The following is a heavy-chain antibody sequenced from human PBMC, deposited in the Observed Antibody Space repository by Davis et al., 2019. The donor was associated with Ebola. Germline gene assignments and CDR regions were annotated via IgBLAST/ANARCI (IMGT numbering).Heavy chain of an antibody. CDR2: IYYSGST. CDR3: ARGRSGYSGYGAGYFDY. CDR1: GGSISSHY. V-gene: IGHV4-59*11. D-gene: IGHD5-12*01. Sequence: PGGSLSLSCTVSGGSISSHYWSWILQPPGKGLEWIGYIYYSGSTNYNPSLKSRVTISVDTSKNQFSLKLSSVTAADTAVYYCARGRSGYSGYGAGYFDYWGQGTLVTVSS. J-gene: IGHJ4*02.